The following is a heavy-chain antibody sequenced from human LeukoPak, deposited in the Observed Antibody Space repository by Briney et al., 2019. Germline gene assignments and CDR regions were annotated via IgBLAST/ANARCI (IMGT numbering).Heavy chain of an antibody. D-gene: IGHD2-21*02. J-gene: IGHJ3*02. CDR2: IFYSGST. Sequence: SETLSLTCTVSGDSISHYYWSWIRQPPGKGLEWIGYIFYSGSTNYNPSLKSRVTISVDTSKNQFSLKLSSVTAADTAVYYCATALAYCGGDCYDDAFDIWGQGTMVTVSS. CDR1: GDSISHYY. CDR3: ATALAYCGGDCYDDAFDI. V-gene: IGHV4-59*01.